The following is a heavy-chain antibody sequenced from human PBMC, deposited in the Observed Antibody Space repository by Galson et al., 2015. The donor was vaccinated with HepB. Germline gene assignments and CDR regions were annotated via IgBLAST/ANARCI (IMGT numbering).Heavy chain of an antibody. CDR2: FDPEDGET. Sequence: SVKVSCKVSGYTLTDLSMHWVRQAPGKGLEWMGGFDPEDGETIYAQKFQGRVTVTEDTSTDTAYMELSSLRSEDTAVYYCATDPAGDFWSGYYKFDYWGQGTLVTVSS. D-gene: IGHD3-3*01. CDR1: GYTLTDLS. J-gene: IGHJ4*02. V-gene: IGHV1-24*01. CDR3: ATDPAGDFWSGYYKFDY.